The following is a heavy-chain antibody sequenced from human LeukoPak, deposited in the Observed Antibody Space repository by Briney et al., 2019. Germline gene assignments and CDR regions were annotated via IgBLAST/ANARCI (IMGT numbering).Heavy chain of an antibody. CDR3: ARSLKAGGDF. Sequence: GTSVKVSCKTSGYTFNDHYIYWVRQAPGQGLEWMGRIEPSSGDTNYAQKFQGRVTLTRDTSIRTAYMELKRLTSDDTATYYCARSLKAGGDFWGQGTLVTVSS. J-gene: IGHJ4*02. CDR2: IEPSSGDT. V-gene: IGHV1-2*02. D-gene: IGHD1-26*01. CDR1: GYTFNDHY.